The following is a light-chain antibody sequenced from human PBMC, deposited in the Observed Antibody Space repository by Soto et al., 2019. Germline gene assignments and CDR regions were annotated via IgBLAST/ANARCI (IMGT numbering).Light chain of an antibody. CDR1: QSISSW. CDR2: RAS. J-gene: IGKJ1*01. V-gene: IGKV1-5*03. Sequence: DIQMTQSPSTLSASLGDRVTITCRASQSISSWLAWYQQKPGKAPKLLIYRASSLESGVQSRFSGSGYGTEFTLTISSLQPDDVATYYCQQYSNYWTFGQGTKVEIK. CDR3: QQYSNYWT.